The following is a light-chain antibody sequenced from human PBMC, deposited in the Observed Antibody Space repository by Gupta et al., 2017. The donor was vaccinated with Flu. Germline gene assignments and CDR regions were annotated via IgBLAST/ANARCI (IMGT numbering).Light chain of an antibody. CDR1: SSDVGGYNN. CDR3: SSYTSSGALYV. J-gene: IGLJ1*01. V-gene: IGLV2-14*01. CDR2: EVS. Sequence: SSDVGGYNNVSWYQQHPGKAPKLMIYEVSTRPSGVSNRFSGSKSGNTASLAISGLQTEDEADYYCSSYTSSGALYVFGTGTKVTVL.